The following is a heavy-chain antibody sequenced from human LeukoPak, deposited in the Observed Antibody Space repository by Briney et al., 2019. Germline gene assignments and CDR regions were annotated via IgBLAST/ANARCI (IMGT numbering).Heavy chain of an antibody. Sequence: TGGSLRLSCAASGFTFDDYGMSWVRQAPGKGLEWVSGINWNAGSTGYADSVKGRFTISRDNAKNSLYLQMNSLRAEDTASYYCARVGWELLLGPVDYWGQGTLVTVSS. CDR3: ARVGWELLLGPVDY. V-gene: IGHV3-20*04. CDR2: INWNAGST. J-gene: IGHJ4*02. D-gene: IGHD1-26*01. CDR1: GFTFDDYG.